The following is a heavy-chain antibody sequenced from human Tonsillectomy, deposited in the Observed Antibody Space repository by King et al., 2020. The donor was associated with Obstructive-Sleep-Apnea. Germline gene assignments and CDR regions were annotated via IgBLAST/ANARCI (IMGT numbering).Heavy chain of an antibody. Sequence: EVQLVESGGDLVQPGRSLRLSCATSGFNFGDYAMHWVRQAQGKGLEWVSAIGWNSGTIGFADSVKGRFTISRDNSNNSLYLQMNSLRAEDTALYYCAKVRGRDYGDLPADHWGQGTLVTVSS. J-gene: IGHJ4*02. CDR3: AKVRGRDYGDLPADH. CDR2: IGWNSGTI. CDR1: GFNFGDYA. D-gene: IGHD4-17*01. V-gene: IGHV3-9*01.